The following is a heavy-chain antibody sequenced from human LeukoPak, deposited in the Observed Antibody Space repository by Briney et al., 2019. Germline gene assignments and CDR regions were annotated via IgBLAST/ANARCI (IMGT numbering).Heavy chain of an antibody. CDR1: GGSISSGGCS. J-gene: IGHJ1*01. Sequence: SETLSPTCTVSGGSISSGGCSWGWIRQLPGKGLEWIGYIFYSGSTYHNPSLKSRVSISMDTSKNHFSLRLSSVTAADTAVYYCARSITSSWYGDFQHWGQGTLVTVSS. V-gene: IGHV4-31*03. CDR3: ARSITSSWYGDFQH. CDR2: IFYSGST. D-gene: IGHD6-13*01.